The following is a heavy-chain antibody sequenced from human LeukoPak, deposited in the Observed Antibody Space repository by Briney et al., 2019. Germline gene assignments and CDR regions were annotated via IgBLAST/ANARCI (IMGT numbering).Heavy chain of an antibody. D-gene: IGHD4-23*01. Sequence: GGSLRLSCAASGFTFSSYSMNWVRQAPGKGLEWVSYISSSSTIYYADSVKGRFTISGDNAKNSLYLQMNSLRAEDTAVYYCARDFYGGIDYWGQGTLVTVSS. V-gene: IGHV3-48*04. CDR3: ARDFYGGIDY. CDR2: ISSSSTI. J-gene: IGHJ4*02. CDR1: GFTFSSYS.